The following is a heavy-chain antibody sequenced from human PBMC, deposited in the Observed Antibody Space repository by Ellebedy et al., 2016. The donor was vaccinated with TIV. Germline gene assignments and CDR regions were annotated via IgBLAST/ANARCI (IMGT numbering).Heavy chain of an antibody. CDR3: ARGYDNTGFYDCPYDH. D-gene: IGHD2-21*02. CDR1: GGSIGRYF. Sequence: MPSETLSLTCSVSGGSIGRYFWTWIRQSPEKGLEWIGYVFSSGYTNYNPSLESRVTISIDTSKGQFSLRLTSVTAADTAVYYCARGYDNTGFYDCPYDHWGQGTLVLVSP. J-gene: IGHJ4*02. V-gene: IGHV4-59*01. CDR2: VFSSGYT.